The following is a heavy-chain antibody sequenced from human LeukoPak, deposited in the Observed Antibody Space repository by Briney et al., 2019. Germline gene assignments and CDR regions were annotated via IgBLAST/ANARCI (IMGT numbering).Heavy chain of an antibody. CDR2: ISGSGGST. D-gene: IGHD6-13*01. CDR3: AKSGYPTTSRILFQH. CDR1: GFTFSSYW. V-gene: IGHV3-23*01. J-gene: IGHJ1*01. Sequence: GGSLRLSCAASGFTFSSYWMSWVRQAPGKGLEWISAISGSGGSTYYADSVKGRFTISRDNSKNTLYLQMNSLRAEDTAVYYCAKSGYPTTSRILFQHWGQGTLVTVSS.